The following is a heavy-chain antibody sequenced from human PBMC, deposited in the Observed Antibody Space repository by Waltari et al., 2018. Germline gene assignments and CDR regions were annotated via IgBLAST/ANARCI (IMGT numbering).Heavy chain of an antibody. CDR3: ARDRVSPSDAFDI. J-gene: IGHJ3*02. CDR2: ISSSSSTI. CDR1: GFTFSSYS. V-gene: IGHV3-48*04. D-gene: IGHD3-3*01. Sequence: EVQLVESGGGLVQPGGSLRLSCAASGFTFSSYSMNWFRRAPGKGLEWVSYISSSSSTIYYADSVKGRFTISRDNAKNSLYLQMNSLRAEDTAVYYCARDRVSPSDAFDIWGQGTMVTVSS.